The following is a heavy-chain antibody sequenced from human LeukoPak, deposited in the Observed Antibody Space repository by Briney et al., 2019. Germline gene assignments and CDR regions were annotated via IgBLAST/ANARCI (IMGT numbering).Heavy chain of an antibody. D-gene: IGHD5-12*01. V-gene: IGHV3-43*02. Sequence: GGSLRLSCAASGFTFDDYAMHWVRQAPGKGLEWVSLISGDGGSTYYADSVKGRFTISRDNSKNSLYLQMNSLRTEDTALYYCAKGSRRGSLLYAFDIWGQGTMVTASS. J-gene: IGHJ3*02. CDR2: ISGDGGST. CDR3: AKGSRRGSLLYAFDI. CDR1: GFTFDDYA.